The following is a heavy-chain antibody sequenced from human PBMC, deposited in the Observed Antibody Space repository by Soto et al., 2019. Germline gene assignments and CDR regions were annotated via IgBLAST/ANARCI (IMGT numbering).Heavy chain of an antibody. Sequence: GGSLRLSCAASGFTFSSYWMHWVRQVPGKGLEWVARINGDGSITSHADSVKGRFTISRDNAKNTLYLQMNSLRAEDTAVYYCARDRSGGIAVSDYWGQGTLVTVSS. CDR1: GFTFSSYW. J-gene: IGHJ4*02. CDR3: ARDRSGGIAVSDY. V-gene: IGHV3-74*03. D-gene: IGHD6-19*01. CDR2: INGDGSIT.